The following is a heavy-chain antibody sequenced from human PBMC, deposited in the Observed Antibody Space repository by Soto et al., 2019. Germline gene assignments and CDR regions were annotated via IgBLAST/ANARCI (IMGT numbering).Heavy chain of an antibody. CDR1: GDTFTDYY. Sequence: QVQLVQSGAEVKKPGASVKVSCKASGDTFTDYYIHWVRQAPGQGLEWMGTVNPSGGHTTYAQHFLGRMPRTRDTATSTLYMELTSLTSEDTAVYYCARGGHVVGVTAALDYWGQGTLVTVSS. CDR3: ARGGHVVGVTAALDY. D-gene: IGHD2-21*02. V-gene: IGHV1-46*01. J-gene: IGHJ4*02. CDR2: VNPSGGHT.